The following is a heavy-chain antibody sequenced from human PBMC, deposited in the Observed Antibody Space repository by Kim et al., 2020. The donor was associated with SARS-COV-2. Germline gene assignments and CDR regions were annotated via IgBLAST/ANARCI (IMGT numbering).Heavy chain of an antibody. CDR3: AKGRRWSYYFDY. V-gene: IGHV3-23*01. Sequence: YSADSVKGRFTISRDNSKNTLYLQMSSLRAEGTAVYYCAKGRRWSYYFDYWGQGSLVTVSS. D-gene: IGHD2-8*01. J-gene: IGHJ4*02.